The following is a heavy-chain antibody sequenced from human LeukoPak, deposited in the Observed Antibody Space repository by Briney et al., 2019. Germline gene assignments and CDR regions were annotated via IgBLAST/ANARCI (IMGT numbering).Heavy chain of an antibody. CDR3: AGIILTAYYNGAFDI. J-gene: IGHJ3*02. CDR2: IFTSGSA. Sequence: KPSETLSLTCTVSGGSISSYYWNWIRQPAGKGLEWIGRIFTSGSANYNPSLKSRVTMSVDTSKSQFSLRLNSVTAADTAVYYCAGIILTAYYNGAFDIWGQGTMVTVSS. V-gene: IGHV4-4*07. D-gene: IGHD3-9*01. CDR1: GGSISSYY.